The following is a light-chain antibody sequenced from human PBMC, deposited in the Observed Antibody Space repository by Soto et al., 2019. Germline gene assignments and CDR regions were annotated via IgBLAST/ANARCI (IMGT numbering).Light chain of an antibody. CDR1: QSVLYNSNNKNH. V-gene: IGKV4-1*01. J-gene: IGKJ5*01. Sequence: DFVMTQAPDSLAVSLGERATINCKSSQSVLYNSNNKNHLGWFQQKPGHPPKLLIYGASFRPSGVPDRFSGSGSGTGFTLTISSLQAEDVAVYYCQQYYSIPFTFGQGTRLEIK. CDR2: GAS. CDR3: QQYYSIPFT.